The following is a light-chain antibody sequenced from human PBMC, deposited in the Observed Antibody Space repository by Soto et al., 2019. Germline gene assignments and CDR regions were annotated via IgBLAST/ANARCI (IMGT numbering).Light chain of an antibody. CDR3: AAWDDSLSGPV. J-gene: IGLJ3*02. Sequence: QAVVTQPPSASVTPGQRVTISGSGSRSNIGSNYVYWYQQLPGMSPKLLIYRKNQRPSGVPDRFSGSKSGTSASLAISVLRSEEEADYYCAAWDDSLSGPVFCGGTKLTVL. CDR1: RSNIGSNY. CDR2: RKN. V-gene: IGLV1-47*01.